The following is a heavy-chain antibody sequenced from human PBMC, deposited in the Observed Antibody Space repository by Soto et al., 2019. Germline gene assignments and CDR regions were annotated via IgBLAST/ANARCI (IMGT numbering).Heavy chain of an antibody. Sequence: GGSRRLSCAASGFTFSSYAMHWVRQAPGKGLEWVAVISYDGSNKYYADSVKGRFTISRDNSKNTLYLQMNSLRAEDTAVYYCARGYDSSGYLPGWYWGQGTLVTVSS. D-gene: IGHD3-22*01. V-gene: IGHV3-30-3*01. CDR2: ISYDGSNK. CDR3: ARGYDSSGYLPGWY. J-gene: IGHJ4*02. CDR1: GFTFSSYA.